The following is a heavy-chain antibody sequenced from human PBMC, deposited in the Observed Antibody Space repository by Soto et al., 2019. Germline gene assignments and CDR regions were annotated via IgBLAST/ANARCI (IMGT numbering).Heavy chain of an antibody. Sequence: QVQLVESGGGVVQPGRSLRLSCAASGFTFSSYGMHWVRQAPGKGLEWVAVIWYDGSNKYYADSVKGRFTISRDNSKNTLYLQMNSLRAEDTAVYYCERDGGYYFDYWGQGTLVTVSS. D-gene: IGHD2-15*01. V-gene: IGHV3-33*01. J-gene: IGHJ4*02. CDR1: GFTFSSYG. CDR3: ERDGGYYFDY. CDR2: IWYDGSNK.